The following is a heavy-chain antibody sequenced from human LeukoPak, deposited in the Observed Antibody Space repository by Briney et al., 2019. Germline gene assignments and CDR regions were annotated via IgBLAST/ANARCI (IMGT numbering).Heavy chain of an antibody. CDR1: GFTFSSYS. CDR2: ISSSSGSI. V-gene: IGHV3-48*01. D-gene: IGHD6-6*01. J-gene: IGHJ4*02. CDR3: ARDLAAASIAALYFDY. Sequence: GGSLRLSCAASGFTFSSYSMNWVRQAPGKGLEWISYISSSSGSIYYADSVKGRFTISRDNAKNSLSLQMNDLRAEDTAVYYCARDLAAASIAALYFDYWGQGTLVTVSS.